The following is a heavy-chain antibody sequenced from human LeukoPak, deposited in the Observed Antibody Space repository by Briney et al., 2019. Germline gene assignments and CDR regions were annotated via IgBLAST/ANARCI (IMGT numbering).Heavy chain of an antibody. CDR1: GFTFSSYY. J-gene: IGHJ4*02. Sequence: PGGSLRLSCAASGFTFSSYYIHWVRQAQGKGLVWVSRINTDGSSTAYADSVKGRFTISRDNAENTLYLQMNSLRAEDTAVYFCARVGGSSDFDYWGQGTLVTVSS. CDR2: INTDGSST. CDR3: ARVGGSSDFDY. V-gene: IGHV3-74*01. D-gene: IGHD6-6*01.